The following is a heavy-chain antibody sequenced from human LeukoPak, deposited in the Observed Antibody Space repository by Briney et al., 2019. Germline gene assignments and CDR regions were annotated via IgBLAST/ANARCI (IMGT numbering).Heavy chain of an antibody. Sequence: GGSLRLSCVFSGFSLSNYWMTWVRQAPGKGPEWVAIINGDGSERYYVDSVKGRFAISRDNARNTLDLQMNSLRVEDTAMYYCAREGSSSSGRYFDYWGQGTLVTVSS. CDR1: GFSLSNYW. D-gene: IGHD6-6*01. CDR3: AREGSSSSGRYFDY. J-gene: IGHJ4*02. CDR2: INGDGSER. V-gene: IGHV3-7*01.